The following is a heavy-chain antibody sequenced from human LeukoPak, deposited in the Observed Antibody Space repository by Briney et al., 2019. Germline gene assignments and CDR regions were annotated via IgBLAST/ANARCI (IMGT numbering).Heavy chain of an antibody. CDR2: ILYDGSNK. J-gene: IGHJ4*02. V-gene: IGHV3-30*02. CDR1: GFTFSSYG. CDR3: AKVPSSGGWYGGWNYFDY. Sequence: PGGSLRLSCAASGFTFSSYGMQWVRQAPGKGLEWVAFILYDGSNKYYADSVKGRFTVSRHNSKNTLYLQMNSLRAEDTAVYYCAKVPSSGGWYGGWNYFDYWGQGTLVTVSS. D-gene: IGHD6-19*01.